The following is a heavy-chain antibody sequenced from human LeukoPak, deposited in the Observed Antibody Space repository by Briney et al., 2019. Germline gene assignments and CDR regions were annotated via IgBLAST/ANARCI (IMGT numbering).Heavy chain of an antibody. V-gene: IGHV1-69*13. CDR2: IIPIFGTA. Sequence: SVKVSCKASGGTFSSYAISWVRQAPGQGLEWMGGIIPIFGTANYAQKFQGRVTITADDSTSTAYMALSSLSSEDTAVYSCARARTALTVTSYYYYGMDVWGQGTTVTVSS. CDR3: ARARTALTVTSYYYYGMDV. CDR1: GGTFSSYA. D-gene: IGHD4-17*01. J-gene: IGHJ6*02.